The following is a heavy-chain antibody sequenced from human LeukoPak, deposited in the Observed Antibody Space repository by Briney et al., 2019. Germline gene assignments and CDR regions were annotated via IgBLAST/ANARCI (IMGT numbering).Heavy chain of an antibody. D-gene: IGHD3-9*01. CDR3: ARHGMGSYDILTGLPNYYYYGMDV. V-gene: IGHV5-51*01. CDR1: GYSFTSYW. CDR2: IYPGGSDT. Sequence: PGESLKISCKGSGYSFTSYWIGWVRQMPGKGLEWMGIIYPGGSDTRYSPSFQGQVTISADKSISTAYLQWSSLKASDTAMYYCARHGMGSYDILTGLPNYYYYGMDVWGQGTTVTVSS. J-gene: IGHJ6*02.